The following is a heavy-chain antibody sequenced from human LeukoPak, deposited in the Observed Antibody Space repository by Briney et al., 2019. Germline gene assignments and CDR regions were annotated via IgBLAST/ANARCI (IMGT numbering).Heavy chain of an antibody. CDR2: INHSGST. CDR1: GGSFSGYY. J-gene: IGHJ6*02. Sequence: KPSETLSLTCAVYGGSFSGYYWSWIRQPPGKGLEWIGEINHSGSTNYNPSLKSRVTISVDTSKNQFSLKLSSVTAADTAVYYCATSSHSSGWLSWSGYYYGMDVWGQGTTVTVSS. D-gene: IGHD6-19*01. CDR3: ATSSHSSGWLSWSGYYYGMDV. V-gene: IGHV4-34*01.